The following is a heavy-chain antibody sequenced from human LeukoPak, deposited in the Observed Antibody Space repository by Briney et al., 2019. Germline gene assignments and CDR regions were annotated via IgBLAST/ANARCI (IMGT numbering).Heavy chain of an antibody. CDR1: GFTFDDYA. V-gene: IGHV3-9*01. D-gene: IGHD6-13*01. J-gene: IGHJ6*02. CDR3: ARVRQQLVHFYYYGMDV. Sequence: PGGSLRLSCAASGFTFDDYAMHWVRQAPGKGLEWVSGISWNSGSIGYADSVKGRFTISRDNSKNTLYLQMNSLRAEDTAVYYCARVRQQLVHFYYYGMDVWGQGTTVTVSS. CDR2: ISWNSGSI.